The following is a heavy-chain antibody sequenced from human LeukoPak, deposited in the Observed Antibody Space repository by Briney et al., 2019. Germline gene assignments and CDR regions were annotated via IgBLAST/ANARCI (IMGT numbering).Heavy chain of an antibody. CDR3: ARRATGTTKWFDP. J-gene: IGHJ5*02. CDR2: IYPGDSDT. Sequence: GESLKISCKGFGYIFTNYWIGWVRQMPGKGLEWMGIIYPGDSDTRYSPSFQGQVTMSADKSISTAYLKWSSLKASDTAMYYCARRATGTTKWFDPWGQGTLVTVSS. CDR1: GYIFTNYW. D-gene: IGHD1-1*01. V-gene: IGHV5-51*01.